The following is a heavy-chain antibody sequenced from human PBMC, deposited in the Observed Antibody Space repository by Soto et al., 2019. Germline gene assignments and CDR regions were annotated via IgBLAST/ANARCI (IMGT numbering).Heavy chain of an antibody. CDR3: AYGGPYYHC. V-gene: IGHV1-69*12. D-gene: IGHD4-17*01. Sequence: QVQLVQSGAEVKKPGSSVKVSCKASGGTFSSYAISWVRQAPGQGLEWMGGIIPIFGTANYAQKFQGRVTXXADEFTGTAYMELSSLQSEDMAVYCCAYGGPYYHCWGRGPLVTVAS. CDR1: GGTFSSYA. J-gene: IGHJ4*02. CDR2: IIPIFGTA.